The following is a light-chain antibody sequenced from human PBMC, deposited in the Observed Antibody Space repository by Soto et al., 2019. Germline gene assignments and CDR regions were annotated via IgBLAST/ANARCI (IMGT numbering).Light chain of an antibody. Sequence: DIQMTQSPSTLSASVGGRVTITCRASQSINTWLAWYQLKPGRAPKLLIYKASTLESGVPSRFSGSGSGTEFTLTISSLQPDDFATYYCQQYQTYSQFGQGTKVEIK. J-gene: IGKJ1*01. V-gene: IGKV1-5*03. CDR3: QQYQTYSQ. CDR1: QSINTW. CDR2: KAS.